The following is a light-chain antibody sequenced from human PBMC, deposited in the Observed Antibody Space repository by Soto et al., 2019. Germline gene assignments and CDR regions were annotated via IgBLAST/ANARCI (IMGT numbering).Light chain of an antibody. Sequence: QSALTQPPSVSWAPGQRVTISCTGSSSNIGAGFDVHWYQQLPGTAPRLLIYANTKRPSGVPDRFPGSRSGTSISLAISGLRAEDEADYSCQSYDSSLSGYVFGTGTKVTVL. CDR3: QSYDSSLSGYV. V-gene: IGLV1-40*01. J-gene: IGLJ1*01. CDR2: ANT. CDR1: SSNIGAGFD.